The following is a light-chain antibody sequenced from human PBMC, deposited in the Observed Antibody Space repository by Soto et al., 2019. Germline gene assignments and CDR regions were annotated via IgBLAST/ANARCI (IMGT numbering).Light chain of an antibody. CDR3: QHRSNWPLT. CDR2: DAS. J-gene: IGKJ4*01. CDR1: QSVSSY. V-gene: IGKV3-11*01. Sequence: EIVLTQSPSTLSLSPGERATLSCRASQSVSSYLAWYQQKPGQAPRLLIYDASNRATGIPARFSGSGSGTDFTLTISSLEPEDFAVYYCQHRSNWPLTFGGGTKVEIK.